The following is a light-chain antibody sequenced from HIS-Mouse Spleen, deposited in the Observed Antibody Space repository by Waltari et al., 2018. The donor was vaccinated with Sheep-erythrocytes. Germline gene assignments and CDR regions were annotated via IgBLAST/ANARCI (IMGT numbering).Light chain of an antibody. CDR1: SSNIGNNA. CDR3: AAWDDSLNGPV. J-gene: IGLJ3*02. Sequence: QSVLTQPPSVSEAPRQRVTISCSGSSSNIGNNAVNWYQQLPGKDPKLLIYYDDLRPSGVSDRCSGSKSGTSASLAISGLQSEDEADYYCAAWDDSLNGPVFGGGTKLTVL. CDR2: YDD. V-gene: IGLV1-36*01.